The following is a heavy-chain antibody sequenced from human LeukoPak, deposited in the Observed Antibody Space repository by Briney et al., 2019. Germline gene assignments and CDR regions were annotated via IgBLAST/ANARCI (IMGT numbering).Heavy chain of an antibody. CDR1: GGSISSSSYY. J-gene: IGHJ5*02. D-gene: IGHD6-13*01. CDR3: ARSDREGYSSSWYPLRSNWFDP. Sequence: PSETLSLTCTVSGGSISSSSYYWGWIRQPPGKGLEWIGNTYYTGSTYYNPSLKSRVTISIDTSKNQFSLKLSSVTAADTAVYYCARSDREGYSSSWYPLRSNWFDPWGQGTLVTVSS. CDR2: TYYTGST. V-gene: IGHV4-39*07.